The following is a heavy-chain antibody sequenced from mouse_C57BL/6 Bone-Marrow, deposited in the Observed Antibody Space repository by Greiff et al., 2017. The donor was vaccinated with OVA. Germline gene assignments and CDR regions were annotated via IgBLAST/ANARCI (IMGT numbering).Heavy chain of an antibody. CDR1: GYTFTSYW. D-gene: IGHD2-5*01. J-gene: IGHJ4*01. V-gene: IGHV1-55*01. Sequence: VQLQQPGAELVKPGASVKMSCKASGYTFTSYWITWVKQRPGQGLEWIGDIYPGSGSTKYNEKFKSKATLTVDTSSSTAYMQLSSLTSEDSAVYYCARGGVYYSNYDAMDYWGQGTSVTVSS. CDR2: IYPGSGST. CDR3: ARGGVYYSNYDAMDY.